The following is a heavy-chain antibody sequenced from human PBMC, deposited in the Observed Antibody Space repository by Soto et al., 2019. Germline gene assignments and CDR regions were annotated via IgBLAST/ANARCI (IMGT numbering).Heavy chain of an antibody. Sequence: GGSLRLSCAASGFTFSDYYMSWIRQAPGKGLEWVSYISSSSSYTNYADSVKGRFTISRDNAKNSLYLQMNSLRAEDTAVYYCARAGVSSSFRYHFDYWGQGTLVTVSS. V-gene: IGHV3-11*06. CDR1: GFTFSDYY. CDR2: ISSSSSYT. CDR3: ARAGVSSSFRYHFDY. J-gene: IGHJ4*02. D-gene: IGHD6-6*01.